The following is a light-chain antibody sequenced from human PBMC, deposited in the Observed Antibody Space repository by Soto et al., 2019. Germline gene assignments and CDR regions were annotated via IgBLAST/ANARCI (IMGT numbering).Light chain of an antibody. CDR3: CSYAGSSLSVV. CDR1: SSDVGSYNL. J-gene: IGLJ2*01. CDR2: EGS. Sequence: QSVLTQPASVSGSPGQSITISCTGTSSDVGSYNLVSWYQQHPGKAPKLKIYEGSKRPSGVSNRFSGSKSGNTASLTISGLQAEDEADYYCCSYAGSSLSVVFGGGTKLTVL. V-gene: IGLV2-23*01.